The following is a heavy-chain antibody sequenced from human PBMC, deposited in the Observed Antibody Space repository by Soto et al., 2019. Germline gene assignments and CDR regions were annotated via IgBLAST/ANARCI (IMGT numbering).Heavy chain of an antibody. V-gene: IGHV3-23*01. CDR3: AKGRDGYDEFDY. Sequence: EVQLLESGGGLVQPGGSPRLSCAASGFTFSSYAMSWVRQAPGKGLEWVSAISGSGGSTYYADSVKGRFTISRDNSKNTLYLQMNSLRAEDTAVYYCAKGRDGYDEFDYWGQGTLVTVSS. CDR1: GFTFSSYA. CDR2: ISGSGGST. J-gene: IGHJ4*02. D-gene: IGHD5-12*01.